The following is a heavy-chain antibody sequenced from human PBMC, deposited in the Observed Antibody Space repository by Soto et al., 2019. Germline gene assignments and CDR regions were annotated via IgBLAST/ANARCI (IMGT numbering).Heavy chain of an antibody. D-gene: IGHD6-6*01. V-gene: IGHV1-69*13. CDR2: IIPIFGTA. Sequence: GASVKVSCKASGGTFSSYAISWVRQAPGQGLEWMGGIIPIFGTANYAQKFQGRVTITADESTSTAYMELSSLRSEDTAVYYCARVQIAARTYSWFDPWGQGTLVTVSS. J-gene: IGHJ5*02. CDR3: ARVQIAARTYSWFDP. CDR1: GGTFSSYA.